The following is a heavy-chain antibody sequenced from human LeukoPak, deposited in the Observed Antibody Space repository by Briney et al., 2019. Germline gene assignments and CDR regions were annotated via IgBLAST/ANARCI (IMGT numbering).Heavy chain of an antibody. CDR3: AKARSAVRGVIGYFDY. D-gene: IGHD3-10*01. V-gene: IGHV3-23*01. CDR1: GFTFSSNA. Sequence: TGGSLRLSCAASGFTFSSNAMSWVRQAPGKGLEWVSAISGSGGSTYYADSVKGRFTISRDNSKNTLYLQMNSLRAEDTAVYYCAKARSAVRGVIGYFDYWGQGTLVTVSS. CDR2: ISGSGGST. J-gene: IGHJ4*02.